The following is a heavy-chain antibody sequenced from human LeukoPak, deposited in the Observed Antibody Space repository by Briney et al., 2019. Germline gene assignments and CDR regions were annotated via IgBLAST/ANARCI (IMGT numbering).Heavy chain of an antibody. CDR2: IYHSGST. Sequence: SETLSLTCAVSGYSISSGYYWGWIRQPPRKGLEWIGSIYHSGSTYYNPSLTSRVTISVDTSKNQFSLKLSSVTAADTAVYYCASRPLSGSYYYYYYMDVWGKGTTVTVSS. J-gene: IGHJ6*03. D-gene: IGHD1-26*01. CDR3: ASRPLSGSYYYYYYMDV. V-gene: IGHV4-38-2*01. CDR1: GYSISSGYY.